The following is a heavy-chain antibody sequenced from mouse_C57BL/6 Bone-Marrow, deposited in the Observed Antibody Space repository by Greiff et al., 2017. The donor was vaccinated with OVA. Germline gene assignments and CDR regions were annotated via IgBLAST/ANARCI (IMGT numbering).Heavy chain of an antibody. CDR1: GFNIKDDY. Sequence: VQLQQSGAELVRPGASVKLSCTASGFNIKDDYMHWVKQRPEQGLEWIGWIDPENGDTEYASKFQGKATITADTSSNTAYLQLSSLTSEDTAVYYCTDDGYYVDAMDYWGQGTSVTVSS. J-gene: IGHJ4*01. CDR3: TDDGYYVDAMDY. CDR2: IDPENGDT. V-gene: IGHV14-4*01. D-gene: IGHD2-3*01.